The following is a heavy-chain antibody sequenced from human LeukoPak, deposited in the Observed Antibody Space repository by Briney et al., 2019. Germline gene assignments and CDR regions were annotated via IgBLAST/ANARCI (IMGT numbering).Heavy chain of an antibody. V-gene: IGHV1-2*02. CDR2: INPNSGGT. J-gene: IGHJ6*03. Sequence: ASVKVSCKASGYTFTSYGISWVRQAPGQGLEWMGWINPNSGGTNYAQKFQGRVTMTRDTSISTAYMELSRLRSDDTAVYYCARETTYYYYYYMDVWGKGTTVTVSS. CDR1: GYTFTSYG. D-gene: IGHD4-11*01. CDR3: ARETTYYYYYYMDV.